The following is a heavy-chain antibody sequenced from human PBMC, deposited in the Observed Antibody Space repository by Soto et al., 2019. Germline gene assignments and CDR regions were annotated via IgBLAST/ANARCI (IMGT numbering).Heavy chain of an antibody. V-gene: IGHV3-30-3*01. CDR3: AKEDSSSWHYYYGMDV. CDR2: ISYDGSNK. J-gene: IGHJ6*02. D-gene: IGHD6-13*01. CDR1: GFTFSSYA. Sequence: PGGSLRLSCAASGFTFSSYAMHWVRQAPGKGLEWVAVISYDGSNKYYADSVKGRFTISRDNSKNTLYLQMNSLRAEDTAVYYCAKEDSSSWHYYYGMDVWGQGTTVTVSS.